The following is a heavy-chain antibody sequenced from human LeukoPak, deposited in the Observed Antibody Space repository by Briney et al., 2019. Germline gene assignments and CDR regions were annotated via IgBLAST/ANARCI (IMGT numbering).Heavy chain of an antibody. CDR2: IYYSGST. J-gene: IGHJ4*02. CDR3: ARDLYDSSGYYDY. CDR1: GGSISSGGYY. D-gene: IGHD3-22*01. V-gene: IGHV4-31*03. Sequence: SETLSLTCTVSGGSISSGGYYWSWIRQHPGKGLEWIGYIYYSGSTYYNPSLKSRVTISVDMSKNQFSLKLSSVTAADTAVYYCARDLYDSSGYYDYWGQGTLVTVSS.